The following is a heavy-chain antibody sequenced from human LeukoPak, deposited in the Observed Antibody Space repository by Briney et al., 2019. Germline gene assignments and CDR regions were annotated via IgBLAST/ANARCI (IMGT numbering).Heavy chain of an antibody. CDR3: ARGVSGWPYYLDF. D-gene: IGHD6-25*01. CDR2: ITGSGGDS. V-gene: IGHV3-23*01. Sequence: GGSLRLSCAASGFTFDSYTMVWVSQAPGSGLEWVSAITGSGGDSYHADSVKGRFTVSRDNSKNTLFLQINSLRVEDTALYYCARGVSGWPYYLDFWGQGTLVTVSS. J-gene: IGHJ4*02. CDR1: GFTFDSYT.